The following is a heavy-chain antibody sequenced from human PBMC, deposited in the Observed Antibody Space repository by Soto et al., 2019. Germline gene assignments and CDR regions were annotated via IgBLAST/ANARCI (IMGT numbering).Heavy chain of an antibody. V-gene: IGHV4-61*01. CDR2: IYYSGST. Sequence: QVQLQESGPGLVKPSETLSLTCTVSGGSVSSGSYYWSWIRQPPGKGLEWIGYIYYSGSTNYNPSLKSRVTISVDTSKNQFSLKLSSVTAADTAVYYCARVGAIPGYYYYGMDVWGQGTTVTVSS. CDR1: GGSVSSGSYY. J-gene: IGHJ6*02. CDR3: ARVGAIPGYYYYGMDV. D-gene: IGHD1-26*01.